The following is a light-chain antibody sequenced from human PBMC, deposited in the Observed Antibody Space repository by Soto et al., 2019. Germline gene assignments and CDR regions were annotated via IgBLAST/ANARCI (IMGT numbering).Light chain of an antibody. CDR1: SSDVGNYDY. J-gene: IGLJ1*01. V-gene: IGLV2-14*03. CDR3: TSYTPSSTYV. Sequence: QFALTQPASVSGSPGQSITISCTGTSSDVGNYDYVSWYQQYPGKAPKLMIYAVSRRPSGVSNRFSGSKSGNTASLTISGLQAEDEAEYYCTSYTPSSTYVFGTGTKLTVL. CDR2: AVS.